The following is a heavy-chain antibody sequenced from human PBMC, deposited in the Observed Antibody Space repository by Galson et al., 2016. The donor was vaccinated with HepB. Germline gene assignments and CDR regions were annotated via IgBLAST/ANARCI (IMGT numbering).Heavy chain of an antibody. D-gene: IGHD2-8*01. CDR3: ARTRECNNVVCYFFADV. V-gene: IGHV2-70*11. CDR1: GFSFSSSGMC. J-gene: IGHJ6*02. CDR2: IDWDDDK. Sequence: PALVKPTQTLTLTCTFSGFSFSSSGMCVSSIRQPPGKALEWLARIDWDDDKYYSTSLKTRLTISKGTSKDQVVLTMTNMDPVDTATYYCARTRECNNVVCYFFADVWGQGTTVTVSS.